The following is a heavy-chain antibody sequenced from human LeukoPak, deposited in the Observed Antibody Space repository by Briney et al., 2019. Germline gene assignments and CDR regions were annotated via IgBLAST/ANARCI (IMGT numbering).Heavy chain of an antibody. CDR2: IYPGDSDT. V-gene: IGHV5-51*01. Sequence: KVGESLKISCKGSGCSFTSYWIGWVRQMAGKGLEWMGIIYPGDSDTRYSPSFQGQVTISADKSISTAYLQWSSLKASDTAMYYCARLPYCSGGSCYNDYWGQGTLVTVSS. J-gene: IGHJ4*02. CDR3: ARLPYCSGGSCYNDY. CDR1: GCSFTSYW. D-gene: IGHD2-15*01.